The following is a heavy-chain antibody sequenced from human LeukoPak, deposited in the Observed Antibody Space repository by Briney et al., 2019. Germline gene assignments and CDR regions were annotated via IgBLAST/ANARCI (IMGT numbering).Heavy chain of an antibody. D-gene: IGHD1-7*01. CDR3: ARLRGSGTYYGDY. CDR1: GFTFSSYG. CDR2: ILSSGNTV. Sequence: GRSLRLSCAASGFTFSSYGMHWVRQAPGKGLEWVSYILSSGNTVYYADSVKGRFTISRDNAKNSLSLQMNDLRAEDTAVYYCARLRGSGTYYGDYWGQGPLVPVSS. V-gene: IGHV3-48*01. J-gene: IGHJ4*02.